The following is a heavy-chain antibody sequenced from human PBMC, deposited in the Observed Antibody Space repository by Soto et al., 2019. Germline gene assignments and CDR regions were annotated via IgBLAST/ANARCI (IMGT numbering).Heavy chain of an antibody. CDR1: GYTFTIYD. CDR3: ARGAGDNWFDP. Sequence: ASVKVSCKASGYTFTIYDINWVLQATGQGLEWMGWMNPNSGNTGYAQKLQGRVTMTTDTSTSTAYMELRSLRSDDTAVYYCARGAGDNWFDPWGQGTLVTVSS. V-gene: IGHV1-8*01. CDR2: MNPNSGNT. J-gene: IGHJ5*02.